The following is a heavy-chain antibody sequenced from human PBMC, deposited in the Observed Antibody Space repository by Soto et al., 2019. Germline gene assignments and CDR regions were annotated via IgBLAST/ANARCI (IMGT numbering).Heavy chain of an antibody. J-gene: IGHJ3*02. CDR2: IIPIFGTA. V-gene: IGHV1-69*13. Sequence: GASVKVSCKASGGTFSSYAISWGRQAPGQGLEWMGGIIPIFGTANYAQKFQGRVTITADESTSTAYMELSSLRSEDTAVYYCARDGSYGEDAFDIWGQGTMVTVSS. CDR1: GGTFSSYA. D-gene: IGHD2-15*01. CDR3: ARDGSYGEDAFDI.